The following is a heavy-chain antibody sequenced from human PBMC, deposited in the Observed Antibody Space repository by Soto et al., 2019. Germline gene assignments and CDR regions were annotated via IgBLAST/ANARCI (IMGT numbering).Heavy chain of an antibody. Sequence: PSETLSLTCTVSGGSISSYYWSWIRQPPGKGLEWIGYIYYSGSTNYNPSLKSRVTISVDTSKNQFSLKLSSVTAADTAVYYCAREGYERYYYYYYMDVWGKGTTVTVSS. V-gene: IGHV4-59*01. D-gene: IGHD5-12*01. CDR1: GGSISSYY. CDR3: AREGYERYYYYYYMDV. J-gene: IGHJ6*03. CDR2: IYYSGST.